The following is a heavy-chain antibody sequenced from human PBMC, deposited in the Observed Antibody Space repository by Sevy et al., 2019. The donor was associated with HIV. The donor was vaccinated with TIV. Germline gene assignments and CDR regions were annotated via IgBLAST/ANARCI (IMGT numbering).Heavy chain of an antibody. J-gene: IGHJ5*02. CDR2: ISSSSSYI. D-gene: IGHD2-2*01. CDR1: GFTFSSYS. CDR3: ASSGRCSSTSCPKNWFDP. V-gene: IGHV3-21*01. Sequence: LSLTCAASGFTFSSYSMNWVRQAPGKGLEWVSSISSSSSYIYYADSVKGRFTISRDNAKNSLYLQMNSLRAEDTAVYYCASSGRCSSTSCPKNWFDPWGQGTLVTVSS.